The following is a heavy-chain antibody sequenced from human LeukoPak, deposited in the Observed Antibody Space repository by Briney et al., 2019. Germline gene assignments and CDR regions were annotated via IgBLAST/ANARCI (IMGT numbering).Heavy chain of an antibody. CDR3: ARGLYSGSWRV. CDR1: GGSISDYY. CDR2: IYYTGST. V-gene: IGHV4-59*01. J-gene: IGHJ4*02. Sequence: SETLSLTCTVSGGSISDYYWSWIRQAPGKGPEWIAYIYYTGSTNYNPFLMSRVTISVDTSKNQFSLRLTSVTAADTAVYYCARGLYSGSWRVWGQGTLVTVSS. D-gene: IGHD6-13*01.